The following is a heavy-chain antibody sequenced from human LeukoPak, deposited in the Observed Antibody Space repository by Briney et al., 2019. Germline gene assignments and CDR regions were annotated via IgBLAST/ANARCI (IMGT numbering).Heavy chain of an antibody. Sequence: SETLSLTCTVSGGSISSYYWSWIRQPPGKGLEWIGYIYYSGSTNYNPSLKSRVTISVDTSKNQFSLKLSSVTAADTAVYYCARVFPPRYCSSTSCYTAPTNWFDPWGQGTLVTVSS. D-gene: IGHD2-2*02. V-gene: IGHV4-59*01. J-gene: IGHJ5*02. CDR2: IYYSGST. CDR1: GGSISSYY. CDR3: ARVFPPRYCSSTSCYTAPTNWFDP.